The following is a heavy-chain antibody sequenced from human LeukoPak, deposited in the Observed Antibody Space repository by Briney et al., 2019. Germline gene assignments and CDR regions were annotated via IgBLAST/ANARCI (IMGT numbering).Heavy chain of an antibody. J-gene: IGHJ4*02. CDR3: AKDRSYYDSSGYIYYFDY. V-gene: IGHV3-11*01. D-gene: IGHD3-22*01. CDR1: GFTFTDYY. CDR2: IHSRGSTT. Sequence: SGGSLRLSCAASGFTFTDYYMSWIRQAPGKGLEWISYIHSRGSTTYYADSVKGRFTISRDNAKNSLFLQMNSLSVEDTAVYYCAKDRSYYDSSGYIYYFDYWGQGTLVTVSS.